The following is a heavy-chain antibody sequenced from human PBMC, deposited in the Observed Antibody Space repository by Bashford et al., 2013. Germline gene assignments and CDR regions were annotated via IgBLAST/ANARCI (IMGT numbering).Heavy chain of an antibody. CDR1: GFTFSSCA. V-gene: IGHV3-48*04. CDR2: IGTSYRTI. J-gene: IGHJ6*02. CDR3: ARRYCSSTSCLMDV. Sequence: GSLRLSCAASGFTFSSCAMGWVRQAPGKGLEWLSYIGTSYRTIFYADSLKGRFTISRDNAKNSLYLQMNSLRAEDTAVYYCARRYCSSTSCLMDVWGQGTTVTVSS. D-gene: IGHD2-2*01.